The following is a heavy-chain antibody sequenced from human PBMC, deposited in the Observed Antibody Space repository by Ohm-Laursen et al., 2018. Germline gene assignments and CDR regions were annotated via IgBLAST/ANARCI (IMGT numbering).Heavy chain of an antibody. D-gene: IGHD3-22*01. J-gene: IGHJ4*02. V-gene: IGHV2-5*01. CDR2: IYWNDDK. CDR3: AHRLGTMISGEYFDY. CDR1: GFSLSTSGVG. Sequence: TTQTLTLTCTFSGFSLSTSGVGVGWIRQPPGKALEWLALIYWNDDKRYSPSLKSRLTITKDTSKNQVVLTMTNMDPVDTATYYCAHRLGTMISGEYFDYWGQGTLVTASS.